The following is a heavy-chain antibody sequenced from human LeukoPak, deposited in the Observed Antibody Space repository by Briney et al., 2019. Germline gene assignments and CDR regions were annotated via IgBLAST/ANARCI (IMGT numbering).Heavy chain of an antibody. D-gene: IGHD5-24*01. CDR2: IYPGDSDA. V-gene: IGHV5-51*01. Sequence: GESLKISCKGSGYIFNTYWIGWVRQMPGKGLEWMGIIYPGDSDAGYSPSFEGQVTFSVDKSISTAYLQWSSLKASDTAIYYCARGEDGYNGDAFYIWGQGTMVTVSS. CDR1: GYIFNTYW. J-gene: IGHJ3*02. CDR3: ARGEDGYNGDAFYI.